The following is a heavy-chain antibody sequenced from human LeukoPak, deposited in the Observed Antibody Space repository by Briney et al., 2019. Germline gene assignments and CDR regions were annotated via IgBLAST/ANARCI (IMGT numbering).Heavy chain of an antibody. D-gene: IGHD3-22*01. CDR1: GFSLSTSGVG. CDR2: IYWDDDK. Sequence: SGPTPVNPTQTLTLTCTFAGFSLSTSGVGVGWIRQPPGKALEWLALIYWDDDKRYSPSLKSRLTITKDTCKNQVVITMTNMGPVDTATYYCAHSGYFDTSGPLPPHYWGQGTLVTVSS. V-gene: IGHV2-5*02. J-gene: IGHJ4*02. CDR3: AHSGYFDTSGPLPPHY.